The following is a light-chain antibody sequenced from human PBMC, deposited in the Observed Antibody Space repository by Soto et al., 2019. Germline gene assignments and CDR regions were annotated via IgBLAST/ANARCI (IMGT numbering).Light chain of an antibody. J-gene: IGKJ5*01. V-gene: IGKV3-11*01. CDR2: DAS. CDR1: QDINKN. CDR3: QQRSNWAGAT. Sequence: TQSPSSLSASVGDRVTITCQASQDINKNLIWYQQKAGQAPRLLIYDASNRATGIPARFSGSGSGTDFTLTISSLEPEDFAVYYCQQRSNWAGATFGQGTRLEIK.